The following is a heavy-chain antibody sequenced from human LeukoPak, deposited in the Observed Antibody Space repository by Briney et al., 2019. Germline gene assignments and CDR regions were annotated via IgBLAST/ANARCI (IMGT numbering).Heavy chain of an antibody. V-gene: IGHV3-21*01. Sequence: PGGSLRLSCAASGFTFSSYSMNWVRQAPGKGLEWVSPISSSSSYIYYADSVKGRFTISRDNAKNSLYLRMNSLRAEDTAVYYCARAWLAAANWFDPWGQGTLVTVSS. CDR2: ISSSSSYI. J-gene: IGHJ5*02. D-gene: IGHD6-13*01. CDR1: GFTFSSYS. CDR3: ARAWLAAANWFDP.